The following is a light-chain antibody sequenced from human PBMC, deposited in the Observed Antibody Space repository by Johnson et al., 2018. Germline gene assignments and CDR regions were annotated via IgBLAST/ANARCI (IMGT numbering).Light chain of an antibody. V-gene: IGLV1-51*02. CDR3: GTWDSSLRAVNV. CDR1: SSNIGNNY. CDR2: ENN. Sequence: QSVLTQPPSVSAAPGQKVTISCSGSSSNIGNNYVSWYQQLPGTAPKLLIYENNKRPSGIPDRFSGAKYGPSATLGITGLQTGAEADYYCGTWDSSLRAVNVFGTGTKVTVL. J-gene: IGLJ1*01.